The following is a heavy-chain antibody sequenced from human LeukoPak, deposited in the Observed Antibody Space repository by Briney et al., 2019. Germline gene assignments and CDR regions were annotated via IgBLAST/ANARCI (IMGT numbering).Heavy chain of an antibody. CDR1: GGSINSYY. CDR2: IYYSGST. V-gene: IGHV4-59*01. CDR3: ARVLMGYSYGSPDANYYYGMDV. D-gene: IGHD5-18*01. J-gene: IGHJ6*02. Sequence: SETLSLTCTVSGGSINSYYWSWIPQPPGKGLNWVGYIYYSGSTNYNPSLKGRVTISVDTSKNQFSLKLSSVTAADTAVYYCARVLMGYSYGSPDANYYYGMDVWGQGTTVTVSS.